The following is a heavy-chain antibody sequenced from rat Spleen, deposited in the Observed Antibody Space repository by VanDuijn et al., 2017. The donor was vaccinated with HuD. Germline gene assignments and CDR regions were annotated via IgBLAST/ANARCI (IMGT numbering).Heavy chain of an antibody. V-gene: IGHV5-29*01. CDR1: GFTFSDYN. CDR3: VRQWDY. Sequence: EVQLVESDGGLVQPGRSLKLSCVASGFTFSDYNMAWVRQTPTEGLEWVATIRQDGSNIYYRDSVKGRFTISRDNAKSTLHLQMDSLRSEDTATYYCVRQWDYWGQGVMVTVSS. CDR2: IRQDGSNI. J-gene: IGHJ2*01.